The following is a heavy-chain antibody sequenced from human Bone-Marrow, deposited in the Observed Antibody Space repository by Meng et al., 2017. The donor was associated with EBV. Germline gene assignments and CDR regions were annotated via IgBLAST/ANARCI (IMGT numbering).Heavy chain of an antibody. CDR3: SRDLAGSDDD. V-gene: IGHV3-74*01. Sequence: EERRGAFGPTGAPLIPSSVDSGFTFSNYWMHWVRKAPGKGLVWVSRTNEDGRTTDYADSVKVRFTISRDNTKNILYLQMDSLRADDTALYFCSRDLAGSDDDWGQGTLVTVSS. J-gene: IGHJ4*02. CDR2: TNEDGRTT. D-gene: IGHD6-25*01. CDR1: GFTFSNYW.